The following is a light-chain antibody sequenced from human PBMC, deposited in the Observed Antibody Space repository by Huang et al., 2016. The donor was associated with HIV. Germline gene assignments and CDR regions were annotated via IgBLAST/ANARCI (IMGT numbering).Light chain of an antibody. V-gene: IGKV1-33*01. CDR2: DAS. CDR3: QQYDNLPYT. Sequence: DIQMTQSPSSLSASVGDRVIITCQASQDISNYLNWYQQKPGKAPKRLIYDASNLETGGPSRFSGGGSGTDFTFTISSLQPEDIATYYCQQYDNLPYTFGQGTKLEIK. J-gene: IGKJ2*01. CDR1: QDISNY.